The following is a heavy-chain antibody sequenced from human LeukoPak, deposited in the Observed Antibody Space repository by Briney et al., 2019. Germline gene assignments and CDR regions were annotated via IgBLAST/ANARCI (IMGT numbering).Heavy chain of an antibody. CDR3: NAFGVVNNFDY. CDR1: GGSISSGGYY. Sequence: SETLSLTCTVSGGSISSGGYYWSWIRQPPGKGLEWIGYIYHSGSTYYNPSLKSRVTISVDRSKNQFSLKLSSVTAADTAVYYCNAFGVVNNFDYWGQGTLVTVSS. CDR2: IYHSGST. V-gene: IGHV4-30-2*01. D-gene: IGHD3-3*01. J-gene: IGHJ4*02.